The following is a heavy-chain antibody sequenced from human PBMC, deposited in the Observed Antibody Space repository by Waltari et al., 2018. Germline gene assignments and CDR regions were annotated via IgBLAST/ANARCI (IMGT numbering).Heavy chain of an antibody. CDR1: GYTFTGYY. CDR2: INPNSGGT. D-gene: IGHD3-10*01. CDR3: ARAHVLLWFGGDSVWFDP. Sequence: QVQLVQSGAEVKKPGASVKVSCKASGYTFTGYYMHWVRQAPGQGLEWMGWINPNSGGTNYAQKFQGRVTMTRDTSISTAYMELSRLRSDDTAVYYCARAHVLLWFGGDSVWFDPWGQGTLVTVSS. J-gene: IGHJ5*02. V-gene: IGHV1-2*02.